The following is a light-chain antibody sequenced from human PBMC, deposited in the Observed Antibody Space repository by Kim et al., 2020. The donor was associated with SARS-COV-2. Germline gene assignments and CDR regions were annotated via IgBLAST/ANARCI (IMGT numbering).Light chain of an antibody. V-gene: IGKV3-11*01. CDR3: QQRSDWPT. CDR2: DVF. CDR1: QSVYSY. J-gene: IGKJ4*01. Sequence: EIVLTQSPATLSLSPGERATLSCRASQSVYSYLAWYQQRPGQAPRLLIYDVFNRATGIPARFSGSGSGTDFTLTISSLEPEDFAVYYCQQRSDWPTFGGGTKVDIK.